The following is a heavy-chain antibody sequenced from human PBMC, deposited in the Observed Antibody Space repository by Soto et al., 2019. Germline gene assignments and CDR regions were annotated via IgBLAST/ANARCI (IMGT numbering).Heavy chain of an antibody. CDR1: GYSISSSNW. CDR3: ARKNGVLDAFDI. V-gene: IGHV4-28*01. J-gene: IGHJ3*02. CDR2: IYYSGST. Sequence: PSETLSLTCAFSGYSISSSNWLVWIRQPPGKGLEWIGYIYYSGSTYYNPSLKSRVTMSVDTSKNQFSLKLSSVTAVDTAVYYCARKNGVLDAFDIWGQGTMVTVSS. D-gene: IGHD4-17*01.